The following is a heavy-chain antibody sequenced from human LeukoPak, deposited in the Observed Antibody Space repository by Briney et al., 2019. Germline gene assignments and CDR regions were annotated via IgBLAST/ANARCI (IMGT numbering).Heavy chain of an antibody. J-gene: IGHJ4*02. D-gene: IGHD3-22*01. V-gene: IGHV3-21*01. CDR3: ARDRTNYYDSSGYWDY. CDR2: ISSSSSYI. Sequence: PGGSLRLSCTASGFTIGNRWMHWVRQAPGKGLEWVSSISSSSSYIYYADSVKGRFTISRDNAKNSLYLQMNSLRAEDTAVYYCARDRTNYYDSSGYWDYWGQGTLVTVSS. CDR1: GFTIGNRW.